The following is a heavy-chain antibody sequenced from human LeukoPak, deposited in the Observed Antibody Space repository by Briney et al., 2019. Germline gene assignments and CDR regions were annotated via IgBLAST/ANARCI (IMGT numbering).Heavy chain of an antibody. CDR3: ARKTDRLGAVGRDRYFDL. J-gene: IGHJ2*01. D-gene: IGHD6-13*01. Sequence: GGSLRLSCTASGFTFSGYEMTWVRQAPGKGLEWMSYISVNGGAMHYADSVRGRYTTSRDEAKNSLYLHMNSLRVEDTAIYYCARKTDRLGAVGRDRYFDLWGRGTLITVSS. V-gene: IGHV3-48*03. CDR1: GFTFSGYE. CDR2: ISVNGGAM.